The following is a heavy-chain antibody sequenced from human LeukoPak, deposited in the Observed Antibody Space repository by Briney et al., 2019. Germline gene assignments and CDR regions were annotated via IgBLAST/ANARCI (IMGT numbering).Heavy chain of an antibody. CDR1: GYSFTSYW. CDR3: ASLDLDSSSSSWYFDV. V-gene: IGHV5-51*01. J-gene: IGHJ2*01. D-gene: IGHD6-6*01. CDR2: IYPGDSDT. Sequence: GESLKISCKGSGYSFTSYWIGWVRKMPGKGLEWMGIIYPGDSDTRYSPSFQGQVTISADKSISTAYLQWTSLKASDTAMYYCASLDLDSSSSSWYFDVWGRGTLVTVSS.